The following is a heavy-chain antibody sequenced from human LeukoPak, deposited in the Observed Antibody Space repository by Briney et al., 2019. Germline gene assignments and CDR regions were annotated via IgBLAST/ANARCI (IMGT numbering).Heavy chain of an antibody. CDR1: GYSFTSYW. V-gene: IGHV5-51*01. CDR3: ARHKPYLRFSERLLVDY. D-gene: IGHD3-3*01. J-gene: IGHJ4*02. Sequence: GESLKISCKGSGYSFTSYWIGWVRQMPGKGLEWMGIIYPGDSDTRYSPSFQGQVTISADKSISTAYLQWSSLKASDTAMYYCARHKPYLRFSERLLVDYWGQGTLVTVSS. CDR2: IYPGDSDT.